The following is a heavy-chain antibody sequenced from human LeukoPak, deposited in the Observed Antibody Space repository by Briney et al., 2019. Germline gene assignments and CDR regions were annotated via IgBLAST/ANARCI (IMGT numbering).Heavy chain of an antibody. J-gene: IGHJ4*02. D-gene: IGHD2-15*01. V-gene: IGHV3-33*01. Sequence: PGRSLRLSCAASGFTFSSYGMHWVRQAPGKGLEWVAVIWYDGSNKYYADSVKGRFTISRDNSKNTLYLQMNSLRAEDTAVYYCARDQEDCSGGSCYSFHYWGQGTLVTVSS. CDR3: ARDQEDCSGGSCYSFHY. CDR1: GFTFSSYG. CDR2: IWYDGSNK.